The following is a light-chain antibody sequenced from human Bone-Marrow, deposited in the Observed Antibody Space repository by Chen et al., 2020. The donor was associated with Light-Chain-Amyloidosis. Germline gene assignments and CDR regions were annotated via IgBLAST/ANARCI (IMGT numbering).Light chain of an antibody. Sequence: QSALTQPASVSGSPGQSITISCTGSRSDVGGYNFVSWYQQLPGKAPKLLIYDVTNRPSGVSYRFSGSNAGNTASLTVSGLQAEDEADYYCSSYTVSSTWVFGGGTKLTVL. CDR2: DVT. CDR1: RSDVGGYNF. V-gene: IGLV2-14*03. J-gene: IGLJ3*02. CDR3: SSYTVSSTWV.